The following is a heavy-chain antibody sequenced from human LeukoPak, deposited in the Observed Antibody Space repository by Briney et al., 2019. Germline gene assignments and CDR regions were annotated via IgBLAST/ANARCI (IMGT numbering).Heavy chain of an antibody. CDR2: INTNTGHP. CDR1: GYALTNYA. D-gene: IGHD3-10*02. V-gene: IGHV7-4-1*02. Sequence: GASVKVSCKASGYALTNYAMNWVRQAPGQGLEWMGWINTNTGHPTYAQGFTGRFVFSLDTSVNTAYLQISSLKAEDTAVYYCARDPRWAMFLDYYFDYWGQGTLVTVSS. CDR3: ARDPRWAMFLDYYFDY. J-gene: IGHJ4*02.